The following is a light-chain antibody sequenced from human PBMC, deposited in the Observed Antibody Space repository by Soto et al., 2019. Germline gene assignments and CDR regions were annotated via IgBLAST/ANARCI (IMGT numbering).Light chain of an antibody. V-gene: IGLV6-57*04. J-gene: IGLJ2*01. CDR1: SGSIASNH. Sequence: NFMLTQPHSVSESPGKTVTISCTRSSGSIASNHVQWYQQRPGSAPTTVIYKNDQRPSGVPDRFSGSIDSSSNSASLTISGLKTEDEADYYCQSYDDNSVVFGGGTKLIVL. CDR2: KND. CDR3: QSYDDNSVV.